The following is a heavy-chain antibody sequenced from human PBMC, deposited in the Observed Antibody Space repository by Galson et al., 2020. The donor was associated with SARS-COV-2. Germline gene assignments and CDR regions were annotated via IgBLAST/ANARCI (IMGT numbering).Heavy chain of an antibody. J-gene: IGHJ3*02. CDR2: VYYTGNT. CDR3: ARPQFPSFYCYGSGVEM. CDR1: GDSLGRSSYY. Sequence: SETLSLTCTVSGDSLGRSSYYWAWFRQPPGKGLEWIGRVYYTGNTYTNPSLKSRVIISIDTSKNQFSLRLNSVTAADTAVYYCARPQFPSFYCYGSGVEMWGQGTLVTVSS. D-gene: IGHD3-10*01. V-gene: IGHV4-39*01.